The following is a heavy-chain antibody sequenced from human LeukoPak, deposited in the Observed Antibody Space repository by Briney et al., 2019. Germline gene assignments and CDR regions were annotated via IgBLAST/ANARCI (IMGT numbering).Heavy chain of an antibody. V-gene: IGHV3-23*01. D-gene: IGHD3-10*01. CDR2: ISGSGDST. J-gene: IGHJ4*02. CDR3: ARAPMVRGGDYFDY. Sequence: GGSLRLSCTASGFTFSSYSMSWVRQAPGKGLEWVSVISGSGDSTYYADSVKGRFTISRDNSKNTLDLQMNSLRAEDTAVYYCARAPMVRGGDYFDYWGQGTLVTVSS. CDR1: GFTFSSYS.